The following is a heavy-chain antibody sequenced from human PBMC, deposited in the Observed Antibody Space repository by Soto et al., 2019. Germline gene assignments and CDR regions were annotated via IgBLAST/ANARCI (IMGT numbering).Heavy chain of an antibody. CDR1: GFPFGNFL. CDR3: RSFPF. Sequence: GGSLRLSCTASGFPFGNFLMSWFRQAPGKGMEWVGFIRSQPYGGTAEYAASVRGRFTISRDDSKGIAYLQMNSLQTEDSGVYYCRSFPFWGQGTLVTVSS. J-gene: IGHJ4*02. V-gene: IGHV3-49*03. CDR2: IRSQPYGGTA. D-gene: IGHD3-10*01.